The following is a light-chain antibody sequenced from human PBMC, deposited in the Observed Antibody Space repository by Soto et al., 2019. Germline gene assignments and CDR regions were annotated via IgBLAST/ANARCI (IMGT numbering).Light chain of an antibody. Sequence: EIIMTQSPVTLSVSPWERATLSCRASQSVSSNLAWYQQKPGQAPSLLIYGAFTRATGIPARFSGTGSGTDFTLTISRLEPEDFAVYYCQQYRTFGQGTKVDIK. CDR1: QSVSSN. V-gene: IGKV3-15*01. CDR3: QQYRT. J-gene: IGKJ1*01. CDR2: GAF.